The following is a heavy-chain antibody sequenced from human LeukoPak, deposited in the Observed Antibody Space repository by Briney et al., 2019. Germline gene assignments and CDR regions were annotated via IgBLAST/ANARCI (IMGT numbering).Heavy chain of an antibody. V-gene: IGHV3-30*03. CDR3: ARDLRGGNFGDAFDI. J-gene: IGHJ3*02. Sequence: PGRSLRLSCAASGFTFSSYGMHWVRQAPGKGLEWVAVISYDGSNKYYADSVKGRFTISRDNSKNTLYLQMNSLRAEDTALYHCARDLRGGNFGDAFDIWGQGTMVTVSS. CDR1: GFTFSSYG. D-gene: IGHD4-23*01. CDR2: ISYDGSNK.